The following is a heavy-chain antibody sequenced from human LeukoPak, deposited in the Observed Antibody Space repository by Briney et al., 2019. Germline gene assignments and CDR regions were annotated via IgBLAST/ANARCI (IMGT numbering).Heavy chain of an antibody. Sequence: GGSLRLSCAASGFTFSSYAMSWVRQAPGKGLERVSGISSGGGSTYYADSVKGRFTISRDNSKNTLYLQMNSLRAEDTAVYYCAKAVRISNLGVDYWGQGTLVTVSS. J-gene: IGHJ4*02. CDR3: AKAVRISNLGVDY. CDR2: ISSGGGST. D-gene: IGHD3-16*01. V-gene: IGHV3-23*01. CDR1: GFTFSSYA.